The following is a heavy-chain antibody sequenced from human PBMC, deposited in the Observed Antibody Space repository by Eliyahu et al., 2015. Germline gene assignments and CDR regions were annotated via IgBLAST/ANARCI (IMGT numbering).Heavy chain of an antibody. J-gene: IGHJ6*03. CDR2: ISSSSSYI. V-gene: IGHV3-21*01. CDR1: GFTFSSXS. Sequence: EVQLVESGGGLVKPXGSLXLSCAASGFTFSSXSMXWVRQAPGKGLEWVSSISSSSSYIYYADSVKGRFTISRDNAKNSLYLQMNSLRAEDTAVYYCARGFYYYMDVWGKGTTVTVSS. CDR3: ARGFYYYMDV.